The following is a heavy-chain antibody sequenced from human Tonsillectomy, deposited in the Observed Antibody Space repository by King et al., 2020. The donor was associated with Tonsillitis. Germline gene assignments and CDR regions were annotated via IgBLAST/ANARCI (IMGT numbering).Heavy chain of an antibody. CDR2: ISSDGSKK. V-gene: IGHV3-30*18. CDR1: GFTFSSYG. Sequence: QVQLVESGGGVVQPGRSLRLSCAASGFTFSSYGRHWVRQAPGKGLEWVAVISSDGSKKYYADSVRGRFTISRDNSKNTLYLQMNSLRADDTAVYYCAKARQWLVHFDYWGQGTLVTVSS. CDR3: AKARQWLVHFDY. J-gene: IGHJ4*02. D-gene: IGHD6-19*01.